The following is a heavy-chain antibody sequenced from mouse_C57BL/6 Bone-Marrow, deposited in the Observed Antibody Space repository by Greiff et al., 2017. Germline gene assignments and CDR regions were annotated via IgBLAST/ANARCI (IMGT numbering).Heavy chain of an antibody. CDR2: INPRSGNT. CDR3: ASLYGSSPFDY. CDR1: GYTFTSYG. Sequence: QVQLQQSGAELARPGASVKLSCKASGYTFTSYGISWVKPRTGQGLEWIGEINPRSGNTYYNEKFKGKATLTAAKSASTAYMGLPGLTSEDSAVYFFASLYGSSPFDYWGQGTTLTVSS. D-gene: IGHD1-1*01. J-gene: IGHJ2*01. V-gene: IGHV1-81*01.